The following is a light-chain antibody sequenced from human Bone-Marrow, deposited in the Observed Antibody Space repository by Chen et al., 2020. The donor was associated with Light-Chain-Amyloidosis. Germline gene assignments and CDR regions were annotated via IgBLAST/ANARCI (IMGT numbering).Light chain of an antibody. CDR3: TSYSGAYNLVL. CDR1: SMDVGGYNY. J-gene: IGLJ2*01. Sequence: QSALSQPPYASGSPGQSVTISCTGDSMDVGGYNYVSWYQQFPGKAPNLIIYEVTKRPSGVPDRFSGSKSGNTASLIVSGLQAEDEADYFCTSYSGAYNLVLFGGGTKLTVL. CDR2: EVT. V-gene: IGLV2-8*01.